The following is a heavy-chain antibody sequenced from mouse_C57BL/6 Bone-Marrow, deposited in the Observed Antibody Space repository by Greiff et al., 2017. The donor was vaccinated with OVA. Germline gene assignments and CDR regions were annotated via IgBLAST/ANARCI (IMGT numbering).Heavy chain of an antibody. V-gene: IGHV2-9-1*01. CDR1: GFSLTSYA. CDR3: ARNRELGREYYLDY. D-gene: IGHD4-1*01. J-gene: IGHJ2*01. CDR2: IWPGGGT. Sequence: QVQLQQSGPGLVAPSQCLSITCTVSGFSLTSYAISWVRQPPGQGLEWLGVIWPGGGTTYYSAIKSRLSIIKDNSKSKVFIKMNSLQTDDTARYYCARNRELGREYYLDYWGQGTTLTVSS.